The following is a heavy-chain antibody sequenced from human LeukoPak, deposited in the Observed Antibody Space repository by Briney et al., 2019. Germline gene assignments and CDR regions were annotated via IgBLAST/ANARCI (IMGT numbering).Heavy chain of an antibody. CDR1: GLKFSSYG. Sequence: GGSLRLSCAMSGLKFSSYGIHWVRQAPGKGLEWVAFIRYDGNKKDYADSVKGRFTISRDNSKKTLYLQMNSLRTEDTAVYYCARARGTADYWGQGTLVTVSS. J-gene: IGHJ4*02. CDR2: IRYDGNKK. CDR3: ARARGTADY. V-gene: IGHV3-30*02. D-gene: IGHD1-1*01.